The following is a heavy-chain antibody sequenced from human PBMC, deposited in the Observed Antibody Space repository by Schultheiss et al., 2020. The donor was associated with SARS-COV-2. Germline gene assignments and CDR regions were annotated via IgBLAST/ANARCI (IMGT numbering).Heavy chain of an antibody. D-gene: IGHD6-6*01. V-gene: IGHV3-23*01. J-gene: IGHJ4*02. Sequence: GGSLRLSCAASGFTFSSYWMHWVRQAPGKGLVWVSVISGSGGSTYYADSVKGRFTISRDNSKNTLYLQMNSLRAEDTAVYYCASRIAARLDYWGQGTLVTVSS. CDR1: GFTFSSYW. CDR3: ASRIAARLDY. CDR2: ISGSGGST.